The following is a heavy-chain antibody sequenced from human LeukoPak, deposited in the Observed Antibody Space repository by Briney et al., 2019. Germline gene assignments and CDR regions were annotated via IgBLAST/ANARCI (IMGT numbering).Heavy chain of an antibody. V-gene: IGHV1-3*01. D-gene: IGHD2-15*01. Sequence: ASVKVPRKASGYTFTIYTMHRVRQPPAQRLGRMGWINAGNGNTKYSQTFQGRVTITMATSASTAYMELSRLRSEDTDVYYCARGGRKFLVLECASGGSGWSFEYWGQGTLVTVSS. CDR3: ARGGRKFLVLECASGGSGWSFEY. CDR1: GYTFTIYT. J-gene: IGHJ4*02. CDR2: INAGNGNT.